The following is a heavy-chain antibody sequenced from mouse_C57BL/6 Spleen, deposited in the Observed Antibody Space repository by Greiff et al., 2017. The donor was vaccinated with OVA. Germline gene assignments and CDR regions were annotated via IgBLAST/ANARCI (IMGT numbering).Heavy chain of an antibody. CDR3: AIFRLTGPFDY. J-gene: IGHJ2*01. V-gene: IGHV1-80*01. CDR1: GYAFSSYW. Sequence: VQLQQSGAELVKPGASVKISCKASGYAFSSYWMNWVKQRPGKGLEWIGQIYPGDGDTNYNGKFKGKATLTADKSSSTAYMQLSSLTSEDSAVYFCAIFRLTGPFDYWGQGTTLTVSS. D-gene: IGHD4-1*01. CDR2: IYPGDGDT.